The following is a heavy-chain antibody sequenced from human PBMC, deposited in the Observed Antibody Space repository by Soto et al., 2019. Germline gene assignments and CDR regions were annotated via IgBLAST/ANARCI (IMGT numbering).Heavy chain of an antibody. D-gene: IGHD3-10*01. CDR1: GGSISSGGYY. V-gene: IGHV4-31*03. CDR3: ARDRGFGELQWYNWFDP. Sequence: SETLSLTCTVSGGSISSGGYYWSWIRQHPGKGLEWIGYIYYSGSTYYNPSLKSRVTISVDTSKNQFSLKLSSVTAADTAVYYCARDRGFGELQWYNWFDPWGQGTLVTVSS. CDR2: IYYSGST. J-gene: IGHJ5*02.